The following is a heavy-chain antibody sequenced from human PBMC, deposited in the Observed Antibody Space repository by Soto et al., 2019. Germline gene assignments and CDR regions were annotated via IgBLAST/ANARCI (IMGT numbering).Heavy chain of an antibody. V-gene: IGHV1-3*01. J-gene: IGHJ4*02. CDR1: GYSFSSYA. CDR2: INAGNGNT. CDR3: ARDVAAADY. D-gene: IGHD6-13*01. Sequence: ASVKVSCKASGYSFSSYAISWVRQAPGQRLEWMGWINAGNGNTKHSQKLQGRVTITRDTSASTAYMELSSLRSEDTAVYYCARDVAAADYWGQGTLVTVSS.